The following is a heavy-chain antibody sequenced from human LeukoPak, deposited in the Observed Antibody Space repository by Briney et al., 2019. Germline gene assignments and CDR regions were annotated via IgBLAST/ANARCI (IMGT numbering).Heavy chain of an antibody. J-gene: IGHJ4*02. V-gene: IGHV4-59*01. CDR3: ARMGAIAGASANPDH. CDR1: GGSISSYY. Sequence: NPSETLSLTCTVSGGSISSYYWSWIRQPPGQGLEWIGSFYDSGNTYYNPSLKSRVTMSVDTSKSQFSLKLSSVTAADTAVYYCARMGAIAGASANPDHWGQGTLVTVSS. CDR2: FYDSGNT. D-gene: IGHD4/OR15-4a*01.